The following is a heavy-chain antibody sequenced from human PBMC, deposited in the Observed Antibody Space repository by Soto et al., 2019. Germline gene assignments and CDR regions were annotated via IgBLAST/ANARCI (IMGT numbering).Heavy chain of an antibody. CDR1: GGSFSGYY. D-gene: IGHD3-3*01. CDR2: INHSGST. CDR3: ARLLRFLEWLPAHPYYGMDV. J-gene: IGHJ6*02. Sequence: PSETLSLTCAVYGGSFSGYYWSWIRQPPGKGLEWIGEINHSGSTNYNPSLKSRVTISVDTSKNQFSLKLSSVTAADTAVYYCARLLRFLEWLPAHPYYGMDVWGQGTTVTVSS. V-gene: IGHV4-34*01.